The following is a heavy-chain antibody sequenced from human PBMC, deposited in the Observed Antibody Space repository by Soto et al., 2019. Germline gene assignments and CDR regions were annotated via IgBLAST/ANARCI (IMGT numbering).Heavy chain of an antibody. V-gene: IGHV3-30-3*01. Sequence: GGSLRLSCAASGFTFSTYAMYWVRQAPGKGLEWVAVVSYDGSKKYYADSVKGRFTISRDNSKNTLYLQMNSLRAEDTAVYYCASSGGGYCSSSILYCSDVWGQGTPVTV. D-gene: IGHD2-2*01. CDR2: VSYDGSKK. J-gene: IGHJ6*02. CDR1: GFTFSTYA. CDR3: ASSGGGYCSSSILYCSDV.